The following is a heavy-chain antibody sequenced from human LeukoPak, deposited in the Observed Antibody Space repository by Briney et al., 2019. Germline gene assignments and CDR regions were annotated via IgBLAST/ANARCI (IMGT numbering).Heavy chain of an antibody. J-gene: IGHJ6*03. D-gene: IGHD3-22*01. CDR2: IYYSGST. CDR1: GGSISSYY. Sequence: SETLSLTCTVSGGSISSYYWSWIRQPPGKGLEWIGYIYYSGSTNYNPSLKSRVTISVDTSKNQFSLKLSSVTAADTAVYYCARLMRHQYYYDSSGYPIPFYMDVWGKGTTVTISS. V-gene: IGHV4-59*12. CDR3: ARLMRHQYYYDSSGYPIPFYMDV.